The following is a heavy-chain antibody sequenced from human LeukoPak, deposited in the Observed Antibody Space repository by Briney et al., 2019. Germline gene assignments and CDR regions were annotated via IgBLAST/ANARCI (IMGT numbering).Heavy chain of an antibody. Sequence: PGGSLRLSCAASGFTFSSAWMSWVRQGPGKGLEWVSVIFSNGNTYYADSVKGRFSISRDNSKNTLFLQMNSLRDEDTAVYYCARGSIGPRSWFDPWGQGTLVTISS. CDR1: GFTFSSAW. CDR2: IFSNGNT. J-gene: IGHJ5*02. D-gene: IGHD2-2*01. CDR3: ARGSIGPRSWFDP. V-gene: IGHV3-66*01.